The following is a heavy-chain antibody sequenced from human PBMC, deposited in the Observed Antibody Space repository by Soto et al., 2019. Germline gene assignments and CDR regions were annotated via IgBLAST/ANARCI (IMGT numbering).Heavy chain of an antibody. J-gene: IGHJ6*02. D-gene: IGHD3-3*02. CDR2: IYYSGNT. CDR3: ARDAPVALGVTNHMDV. V-gene: IGHV4-31*03. Sequence: PSETLSLTCTVSGGSISSGYYWSWIRQHPVKGLEWIGYIYYSGNTYYNPSLKSRVSISLDTSKSQFSLKLDSVTAADTAVYYCARDAPVALGVTNHMDVWGQGTTVTVSS. CDR1: GGSISSGYY.